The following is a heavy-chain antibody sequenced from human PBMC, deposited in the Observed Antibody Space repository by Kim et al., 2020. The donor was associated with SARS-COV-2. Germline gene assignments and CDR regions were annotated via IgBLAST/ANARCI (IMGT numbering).Heavy chain of an antibody. CDR2: TA. CDR3: ARRYSGSGDV. Sequence: TANYAQKFQGRVTITADESTSTAYMELSSLRSEDTAVYYCARRYSGSGDVWGQGTTVTVSS. J-gene: IGHJ6*02. V-gene: IGHV1-69*01. D-gene: IGHD1-26*01.